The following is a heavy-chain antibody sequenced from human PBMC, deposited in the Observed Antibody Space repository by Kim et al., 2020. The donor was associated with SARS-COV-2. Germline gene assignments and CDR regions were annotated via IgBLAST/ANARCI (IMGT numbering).Heavy chain of an antibody. CDR1: GFTFSSYG. CDR3: AKDLGSGWTGDY. V-gene: IGHV3-30*18. CDR2: ISYDGSNK. Sequence: GGSLRLSCAASGFTFSSYGMHWVRQAPGKGLEWVAVISYDGSNKYYADSVKGRFTISRDNSKNTLYLQMNSLRAEDTAVYYCAKDLGSGWTGDYWGQGTLVTVSS. J-gene: IGHJ4*02. D-gene: IGHD6-19*01.